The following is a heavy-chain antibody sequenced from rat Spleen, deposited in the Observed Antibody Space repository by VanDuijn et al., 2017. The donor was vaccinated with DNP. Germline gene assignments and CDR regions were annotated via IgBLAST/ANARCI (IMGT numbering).Heavy chain of an antibody. CDR1: GYSITSSNT. J-gene: IGHJ2*01. CDR2: INNDGTT. CDR3: TRRYDGTHYFVDY. Sequence: VYLQESGPGLVKPSQSLSLICSVTGYSITSSNTWNWIRKFPGNKLEWMGYINNDGTTNYNPSLKSRISITRDTSKNQFFLQVNSVTSEDTATYYCTRRYDGTHYFVDYWGQGVMVTVSS. V-gene: IGHV3-3*01. D-gene: IGHD1-12*02.